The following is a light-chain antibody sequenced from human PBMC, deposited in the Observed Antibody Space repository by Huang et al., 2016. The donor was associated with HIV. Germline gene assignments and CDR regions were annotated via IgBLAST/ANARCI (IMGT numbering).Light chain of an antibody. Sequence: EIVLTQSPATLSLSPGERATLSCGASQSITNFNLAWYQQKRCLAPRLLIYDASNRASGIPPRFSGSGSGTYFTLTITRLEPEDVGIYYCQHYGSSPYTFGQGTKVEIK. CDR2: DAS. CDR3: QHYGSSPYT. CDR1: QSITNFN. V-gene: IGKV3D-20*01. J-gene: IGKJ2*01.